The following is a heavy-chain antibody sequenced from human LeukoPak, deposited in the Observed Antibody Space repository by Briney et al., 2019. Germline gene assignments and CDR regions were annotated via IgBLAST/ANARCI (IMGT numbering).Heavy chain of an antibody. J-gene: IGHJ4*02. CDR1: GFTFSSYS. CDR2: ISSSSSYI. CDR3: AGPLQQLAGVFDY. Sequence: GGSLRLSCAASGFTFSSYSTNWVRQAPGKGLEWVSSISSSSSYIHYADSVKGRFTISRDNAKNSLYLQMNSLRAEDTAVYYCAGPLQQLAGVFDYWGQGTLVTVSS. V-gene: IGHV3-21*01. D-gene: IGHD6-13*01.